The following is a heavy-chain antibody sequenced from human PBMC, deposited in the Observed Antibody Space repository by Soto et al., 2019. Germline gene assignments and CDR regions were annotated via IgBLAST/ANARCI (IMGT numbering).Heavy chain of an antibody. CDR1: GLSLSSYN. J-gene: IGHJ4*02. V-gene: IGHV3-48*01. Sequence: SLILSCAPSGLSLSSYNMNCVPKPPCKCVEWISSITRSSTTMYYRDSVKGRFTISRDNAKTSLYLQMNSLRVEDSAVYYCARGREYSSGDNCYETGSDYWGQET. CDR2: ITRSSTTM. D-gene: IGHD2-15*01. CDR3: ARGREYSSGDNCYETGSDY.